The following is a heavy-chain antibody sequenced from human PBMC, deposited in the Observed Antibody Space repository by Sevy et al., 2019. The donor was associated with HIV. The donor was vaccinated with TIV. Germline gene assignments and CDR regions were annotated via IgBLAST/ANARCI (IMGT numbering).Heavy chain of an antibody. CDR1: GFTFSSYA. Sequence: GGSLRLSCAASGFTFSSYAMHWVRQAPGKGLEWVAVISYDGSNKYYADSVKGRFTISRDNSKNTLYQQMNSLRAEDTAVYYCARGPGGGWYGYWGQGTLVTVSS. D-gene: IGHD6-19*01. CDR2: ISYDGSNK. V-gene: IGHV3-30-3*01. J-gene: IGHJ4*02. CDR3: ARGPGGGWYGY.